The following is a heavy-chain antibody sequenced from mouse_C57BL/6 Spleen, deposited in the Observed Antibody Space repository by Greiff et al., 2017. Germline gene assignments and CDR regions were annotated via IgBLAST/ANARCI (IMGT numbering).Heavy chain of an antibody. D-gene: IGHD1-1*01. Sequence: QVTLKVSGPGILQPSQTLSMTCSFSGFSLSTLGMGVGWIRQPSGKGLEWLAHIWWDNDKYYNPAQKSRLTISKDTSKNPVFLKNANVATADTATYYGARSSTTVVATGDWGQGTTLTVAS. CDR2: IWWDNDK. CDR3: ARSSTTVVATGD. CDR1: GFSLSTLGMG. V-gene: IGHV8-8*01. J-gene: IGHJ2*01.